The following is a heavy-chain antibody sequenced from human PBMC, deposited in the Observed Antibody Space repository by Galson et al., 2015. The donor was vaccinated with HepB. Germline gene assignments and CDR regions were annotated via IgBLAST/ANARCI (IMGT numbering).Heavy chain of an antibody. J-gene: IGHJ4*02. V-gene: IGHV3-23*01. CDR2: ISDSAGST. CDR3: AKDRGGFDY. CDR1: GFTFSSYA. Sequence: SLRLSCAASGFTFSSYAMSWVRQAPGKGLEWVSTISDSAGSTYYAESVKGRFSISRDNSKNTLYLQMNSLRAEDTAIYYCAKDRGGFDYWGQGTLVTVSS. D-gene: IGHD3-10*01.